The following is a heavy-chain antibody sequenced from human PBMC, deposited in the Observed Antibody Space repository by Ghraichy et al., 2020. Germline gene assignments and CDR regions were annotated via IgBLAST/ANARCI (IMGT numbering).Heavy chain of an antibody. D-gene: IGHD6-19*01. V-gene: IGHV3-74*01. CDR3: ARSSGWIDY. CDR1: GFTFSSCW. CDR2: INSDGSST. J-gene: IGHJ4*02. Sequence: GGSLRLSCAASGFTFSSCWMHWVRQAPGKGLVWVSRINSDGSSTNYADSVKGRFTISRDNAKNTLYLQMNRLRAEDTAVYYCARSSGWIDYWGQGTLVTVSS.